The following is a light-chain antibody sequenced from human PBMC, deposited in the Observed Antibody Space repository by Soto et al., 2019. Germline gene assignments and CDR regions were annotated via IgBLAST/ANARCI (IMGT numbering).Light chain of an antibody. CDR3: QQYNSYSKT. J-gene: IGKJ1*01. CDR2: KAS. Sequence: DIQMTQSPSTLSASVGDRVTITCRASQSISSWLAWYQQKPGKAPKLLTYKASSLESGVPSRFSGSGSGTEFTLTISSLQPDDFATYYCQQYNSYSKTFGQGTRWIS. V-gene: IGKV1-5*03. CDR1: QSISSW.